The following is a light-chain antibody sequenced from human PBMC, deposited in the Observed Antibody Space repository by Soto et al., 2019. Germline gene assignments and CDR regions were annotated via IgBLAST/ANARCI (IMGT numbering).Light chain of an antibody. J-gene: IGKJ3*01. CDR2: AVS. V-gene: IGKV3-20*01. CDR3: QQYSNVPFT. CDR1: QSITSNY. Sequence: EIVLTQSPGTLSLSPGERATLSCRASQSITSNYLAWYQQKPGQAPRLLVYAVSGRPNGIPDRFSGSGSGTDFTLTISSLQAEDVAVYYCQQYSNVPFTFGPGTKVDIK.